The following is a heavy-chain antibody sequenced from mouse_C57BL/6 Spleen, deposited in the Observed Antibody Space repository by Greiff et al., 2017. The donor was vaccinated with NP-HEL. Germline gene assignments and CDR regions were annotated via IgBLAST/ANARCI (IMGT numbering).Heavy chain of an antibody. Sequence: VQLQQSGPELVEPGASVKISCKASGYAFSSSWMNWVKQRPGKGLEWIGRIYPGDGDTNYNGKFKGKATLTADKSSSTAYMQLRSLTSEDSAVYFCGRHYYGSSRAMDYWGQGTSVTVSS. D-gene: IGHD1-1*01. V-gene: IGHV1-82*01. CDR3: GRHYYGSSRAMDY. CDR1: GYAFSSSW. J-gene: IGHJ4*01. CDR2: IYPGDGDT.